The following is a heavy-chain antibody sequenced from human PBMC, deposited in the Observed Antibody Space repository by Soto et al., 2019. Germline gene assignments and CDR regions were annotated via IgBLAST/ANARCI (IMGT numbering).Heavy chain of an antibody. Sequence: QVQLVQSGGEVKRPGASVKVSCKTSGYTFSNYGITWVRQAPGQPLEWLGWISLYSDGTNYAQKFQGRVSITTDTSTATSDMELRSLGSDDTDVYYGARVVPGAEAWFGPWGQGTLVTVSS. CDR3: ARVVPGAEAWFGP. V-gene: IGHV1-18*01. D-gene: IGHD2-2*01. CDR1: GYTFSNYG. CDR2: ISLYSDGT. J-gene: IGHJ5*02.